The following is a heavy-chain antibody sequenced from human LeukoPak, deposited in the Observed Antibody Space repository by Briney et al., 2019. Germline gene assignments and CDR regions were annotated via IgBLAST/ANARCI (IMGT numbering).Heavy chain of an antibody. CDR3: ARSEVVPAAMIMHYYYGMDV. V-gene: IGHV4-4*07. J-gene: IGHJ6*02. D-gene: IGHD2-2*01. CDR1: GGSIGSYY. CDR2: IYTSGST. Sequence: PSETLSLTCTVSGGSIGSYYWSWIRQPAGKGLEWIGRIYTSGSTNYNPSLKSRVTMSVDTSKNQFSLKLSSVTAADTAVYYCARSEVVPAAMIMHYYYGMDVWGQGTTVTVSS.